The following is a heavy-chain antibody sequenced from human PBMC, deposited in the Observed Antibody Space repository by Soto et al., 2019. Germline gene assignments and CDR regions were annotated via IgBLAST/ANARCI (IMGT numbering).Heavy chain of an antibody. CDR3: ASTITRIYYYYGMDV. D-gene: IGHD5-12*01. CDR2: ISSSSSYI. V-gene: IGHV3-21*01. Sequence: TGGSLRLSCAASGFTFSSYSMNWVRQAPGKGLEWVSSISSSSSYIYYADSVKGRFTISRDNAKNSLYLQMNSLRAEDTAVYYCASTITRIYYYYGMDVWGQGTTVTVSS. J-gene: IGHJ6*02. CDR1: GFTFSSYS.